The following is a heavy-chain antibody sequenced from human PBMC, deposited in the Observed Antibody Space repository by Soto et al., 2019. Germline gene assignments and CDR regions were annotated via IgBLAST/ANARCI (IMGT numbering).Heavy chain of an antibody. CDR1: GFSFIDYY. J-gene: IGHJ6*02. D-gene: IGHD3-22*01. CDR2: ISSDFSHT. CDR3: VSPLIQWLFTDV. V-gene: IGHV3-11*06. Sequence: GGALIRARAASGFSFIDYYMSWILQSPGKGPDWISYISSDFSHTHYADSVEGRLTIARDNAKNSLFLQMNNLRVEDTAVYYCVSPLIQWLFTDVWGQGTTVTVSS.